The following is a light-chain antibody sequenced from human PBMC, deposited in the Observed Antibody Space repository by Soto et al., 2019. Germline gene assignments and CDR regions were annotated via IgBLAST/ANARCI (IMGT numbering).Light chain of an antibody. CDR2: GAS. CDR1: QSVSIN. V-gene: IGKV3-15*01. J-gene: IGKJ1*01. CDR3: QQSYSTPRT. Sequence: EIVMTQSPATLSVSPGERATLSCRASQSVSINLAWYQQKPGQAPRLLIYGASTRATGIPARFSGSGSGTDFTLTISSLQPEDFATYYCQQSYSTPRTFGQGTKVDI.